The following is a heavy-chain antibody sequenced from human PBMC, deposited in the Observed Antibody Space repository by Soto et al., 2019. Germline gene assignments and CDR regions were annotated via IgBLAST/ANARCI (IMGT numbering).Heavy chain of an antibody. CDR1: GFTFSDYY. J-gene: IGHJ4*02. V-gene: IGHV3-11*01. CDR3: AKNRTPYDSSGYYYVAPLDY. D-gene: IGHD3-22*01. Sequence: PGGSLRLSCAASGFTFSDYYMSWIRQAPGKGLEWVSSISGSGSSTYYADSVKGRFTISRDNAKNTLYLQMNSLRAEDTAVYYCAKNRTPYDSSGYYYVAPLDYWGQGTLVTVSS. CDR2: ISGSGSST.